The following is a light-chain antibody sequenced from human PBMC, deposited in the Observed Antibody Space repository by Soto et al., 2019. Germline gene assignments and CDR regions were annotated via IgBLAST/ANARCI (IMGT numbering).Light chain of an antibody. CDR2: DAS. V-gene: IGKV3-11*01. J-gene: IGKJ4*01. CDR1: QSVSSY. CDR3: QQRSNWGHT. Sequence: EIVLTQSPATLSLSPGERATLSCRASQSVSSYLAWYQQKPGQAPRLLIYDASNRATGIPARFSGSGSGTDFTLTISSLEPEEFAVYYCQQRSNWGHTFGGGTKLEIK.